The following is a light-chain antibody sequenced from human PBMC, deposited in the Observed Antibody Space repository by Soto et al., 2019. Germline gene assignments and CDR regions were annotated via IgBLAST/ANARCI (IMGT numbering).Light chain of an antibody. Sequence: EIVLTQSPATLSLSPGERATLSCRASQSVSSYLAWYQQKPGQAPRLLIYDASNRATGIPARFSGSGSGTDFTLTISSLEPEDLDVYYCQQRSKWITFGQGTRREIK. CDR3: QQRSKWIT. CDR2: DAS. CDR1: QSVSSY. V-gene: IGKV3-11*01. J-gene: IGKJ5*01.